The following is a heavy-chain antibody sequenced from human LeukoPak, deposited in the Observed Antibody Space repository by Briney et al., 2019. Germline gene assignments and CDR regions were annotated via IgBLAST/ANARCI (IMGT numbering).Heavy chain of an antibody. Sequence: ASVKVSCKASGYTFTSYYMHWVRQAPGQGLEWMGIINPGGGSTSYAQKFQGRVTMTRDMSTSTVYMELSSLRSEDTAVYYCARDLAAAGTGLDYWGQGTLVTVSS. J-gene: IGHJ4*02. CDR1: GYTFTSYY. CDR2: INPGGGST. D-gene: IGHD6-13*01. V-gene: IGHV1-46*01. CDR3: ARDLAAAGTGLDY.